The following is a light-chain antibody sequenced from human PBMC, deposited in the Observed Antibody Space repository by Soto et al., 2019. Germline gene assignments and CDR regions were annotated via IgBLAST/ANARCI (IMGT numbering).Light chain of an antibody. CDR3: QQYNCYPIT. V-gene: IGKV1-16*02. Sequence: DLQMTQSPSSLSASVGDRVTITCRASQDISNHVAWLQQKPGKAPTSLIYAASSLPSGVPSKFSGSGSGTDFTLTISSRQPEDFATSYFQQYNCYPITFGQGTRLESK. CDR2: AAS. J-gene: IGKJ5*01. CDR1: QDISNH.